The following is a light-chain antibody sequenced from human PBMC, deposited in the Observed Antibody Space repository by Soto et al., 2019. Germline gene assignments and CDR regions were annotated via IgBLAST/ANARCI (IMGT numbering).Light chain of an antibody. J-gene: IGLJ1*01. CDR2: DDG. Sequence: SYELTQPPSVSGAPGQTARITCGGNNIGSKSVHWYQQKPGQAPVLVVYDDGDRPSGIPERFSGSNSVNTATLTISRVEAGDEADYYCQVWDSSSDHLYVFGTGTKLTVL. CDR3: QVWDSSSDHLYV. CDR1: NIGSKS. V-gene: IGLV3-21*02.